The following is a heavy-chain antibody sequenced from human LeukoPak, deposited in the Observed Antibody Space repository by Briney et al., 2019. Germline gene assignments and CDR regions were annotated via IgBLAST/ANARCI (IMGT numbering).Heavy chain of an antibody. CDR3: ARETISGVLTHTGYFDY. Sequence: SETLSLTCAVYGGSFSGYYWSWIRQPPGKGLEWIGEINHSGSTNYNPSLKSRVTISVDTSKNQFSLKLSSVTAADTAVYYCARETISGVLTHTGYFDYWGQGTLVTVSS. CDR1: GGSFSGYY. CDR2: INHSGST. J-gene: IGHJ4*02. D-gene: IGHD3-3*01. V-gene: IGHV4-34*01.